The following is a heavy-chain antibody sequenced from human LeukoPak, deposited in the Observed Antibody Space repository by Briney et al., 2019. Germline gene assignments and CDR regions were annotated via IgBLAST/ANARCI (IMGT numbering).Heavy chain of an antibody. J-gene: IGHJ6*03. CDR2: ISAYNGNT. D-gene: IGHD6-19*01. V-gene: IGHV1-18*01. CDR3: ARVVAVAGTNYYYYMDV. CDR1: GYTFTSYG. Sequence: ASVKVSCKASGYTFTSYGISWVRQAPGQGLEWMGWISAYNGNTNYAQKLQGRVTMTTDTSTSTAYMELRSLRSDDTAVYYCARVVAVAGTNYYYYMDVWGKGTTVTVSS.